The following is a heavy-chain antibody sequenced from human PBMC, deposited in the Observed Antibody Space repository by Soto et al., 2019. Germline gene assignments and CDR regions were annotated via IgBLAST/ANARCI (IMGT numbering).Heavy chain of an antibody. D-gene: IGHD3-22*01. V-gene: IGHV1-69*01. CDR2: IIPIFDIT. J-gene: IGHJ6*02. CDR3: ERPGEGVYSSSNHYYYALDV. CDR1: GGTFRSYS. Sequence: QVQLVQSGAEVKKPGSSVKVSCKASGGTFRSYSISWVRQAPGQGLEWMGGIIPIFDITNYAQKFQGRVTITAAESKCTDYVDLRSLGSEDTDVSYYERPGEGVYSSSNHYYYALDVWGQGTTVTV.